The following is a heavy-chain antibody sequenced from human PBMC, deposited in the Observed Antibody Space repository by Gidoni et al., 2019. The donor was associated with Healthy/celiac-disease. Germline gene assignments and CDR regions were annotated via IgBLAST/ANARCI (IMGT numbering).Heavy chain of an antibody. CDR1: GGYISSSSYY. D-gene: IGHD6-19*01. V-gene: IGHV4-39*01. CDR2: MYSSGST. J-gene: IGHJ4*02. Sequence: QLQMQESGPGLAKPSETLSLTCTVSGGYISSSSYYWGWIRQPPGKGMGWIESMYSSGSTYYNPSLKSRVTISLDTSKNQFSLKLSSGTAAATAVYYCARRRYSSGWAHFDYWGQGTLVTVSS. CDR3: ARRRYSSGWAHFDY.